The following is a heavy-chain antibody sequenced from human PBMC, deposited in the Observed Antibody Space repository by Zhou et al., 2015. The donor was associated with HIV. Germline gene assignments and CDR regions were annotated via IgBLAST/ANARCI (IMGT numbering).Heavy chain of an antibody. CDR3: ARTLKCSGGSCYPTTRDY. D-gene: IGHD2-15*01. CDR1: GYTFTSYD. J-gene: IGHJ4*02. V-gene: IGHV1-8*01. CDR2: MNPNSGNT. Sequence: QVQLVQSGAEVKKPGASVKVSCKASGYTFTSYDINWVRQATGQGLEWMGWMNPNSGNTGYAQKFQGRVTMTRNTSISTAYMELSSLRSEDTAVYYCARTLKCSGGSCYPTTRDYWGQGTLVTVSS.